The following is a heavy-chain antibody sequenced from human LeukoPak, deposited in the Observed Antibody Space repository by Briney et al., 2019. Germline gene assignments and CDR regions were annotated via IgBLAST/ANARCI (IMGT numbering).Heavy chain of an antibody. V-gene: IGHV4-4*09. D-gene: IGHD3-3*01. CDR2: IYTSGGT. CDR1: GDSISSYY. CDR3: ARDLRHDYYYYYGMDV. J-gene: IGHJ6*02. Sequence: SETLSLTCTVSGDSISSYYWSWIRQPPGKGLEWIGYIYTSGGTNYIPSLKGRVTISVDTSKNQFSLNLSSVTAADTAVYYCARDLRHDYYYYYGMDVWGQGTTVTVSS.